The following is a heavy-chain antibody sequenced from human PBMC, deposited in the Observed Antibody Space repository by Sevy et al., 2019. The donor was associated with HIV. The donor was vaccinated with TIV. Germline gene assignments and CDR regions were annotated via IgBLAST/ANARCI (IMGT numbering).Heavy chain of an antibody. V-gene: IGHV3-23*01. D-gene: IGHD1-20*01. Sequence: GGSLRLSCAASGFSFSNYVMFWVRQAPGKGLEWDSSISGTGLSSYYIDSVKGRLTISRDNSKNMVYLQMNSLRAEDAAVYYCVRVGRTPPYHGILDNWGQGTLVTVSS. CDR2: ISGTGLSS. J-gene: IGHJ4*02. CDR3: VRVGRTPPYHGILDN. CDR1: GFSFSNYV.